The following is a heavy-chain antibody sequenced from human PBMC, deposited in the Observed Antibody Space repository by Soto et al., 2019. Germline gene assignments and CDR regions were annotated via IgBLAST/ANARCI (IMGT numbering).Heavy chain of an antibody. D-gene: IGHD5-12*01. J-gene: IGHJ4*02. V-gene: IGHV5-10-1*01. CDR2: IDPSDSYT. Sequence: EVQLVQSGAEVKKPGESLRISWKGSGYSFTSYWISWLRQMPGKGLEWLGRIDPSDSYTNYSPSFQRHVTISADKSISNAYLQGSSLKASDIDMYYCAGGVCSGYDYSDYWGQGTLVTVSS. CDR1: GYSFTSYW. CDR3: AGGVCSGYDYSDY.